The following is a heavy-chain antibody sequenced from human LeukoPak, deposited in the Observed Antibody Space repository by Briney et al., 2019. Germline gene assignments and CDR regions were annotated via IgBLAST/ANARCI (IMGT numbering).Heavy chain of an antibody. CDR1: GGSFSGYY. Sequence: PSETLSLTCAVYGGSFSGYYWSWIRQPPGKGLEWIGEINHSGSTNYNPSLKSRDTISVDTSKNQFSLKLSSVTAADTAVYYCARGLRYFDWLSKPRYYFDYWGQGTLVTVSS. J-gene: IGHJ4*02. CDR3: ARGLRYFDWLSKPRYYFDY. CDR2: INHSGST. V-gene: IGHV4-34*01. D-gene: IGHD3-9*01.